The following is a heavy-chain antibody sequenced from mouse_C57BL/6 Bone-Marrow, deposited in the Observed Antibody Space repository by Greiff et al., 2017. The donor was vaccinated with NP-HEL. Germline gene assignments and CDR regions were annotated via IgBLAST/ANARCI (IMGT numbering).Heavy chain of an antibody. J-gene: IGHJ1*03. Sequence: EVKLVESGGGLVQPKGSLKLSCAASGFSFNTYAMNWVRQAPGKGLEWVARIRSKSNNYATYYADSVKDRFTISRDDSESMLYLQMNNLKTEDTAMYYCVRGDYYGSSYDFDVWGTGTTVTVSS. CDR1: GFSFNTYA. CDR3: VRGDYYGSSYDFDV. V-gene: IGHV10-1*01. CDR2: IRSKSNNYAT. D-gene: IGHD1-1*01.